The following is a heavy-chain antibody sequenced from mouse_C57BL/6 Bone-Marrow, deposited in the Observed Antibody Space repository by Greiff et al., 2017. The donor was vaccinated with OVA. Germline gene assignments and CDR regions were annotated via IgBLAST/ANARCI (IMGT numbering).Heavy chain of an antibody. J-gene: IGHJ3*01. D-gene: IGHD2-2*01. V-gene: IGHV1-63*01. CDR3: ARSRGYDETWFAY. CDR2: IYPGGGYT. CDR1: GYTFTNYW. Sequence: QVQLQQSGAELVRPGTSVKMSCKASGYTFTNYWIGWAKQRPGHGLEWIGDIYPGGGYTNYNEKFKGKATLTADKSSSTAYMQFSSLTSEDSAIYYCARSRGYDETWFAYWGQGTLVTVSA.